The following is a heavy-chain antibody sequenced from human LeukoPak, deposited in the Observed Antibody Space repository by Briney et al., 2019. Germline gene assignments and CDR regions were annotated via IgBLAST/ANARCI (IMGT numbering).Heavy chain of an antibody. D-gene: IGHD3-22*01. CDR1: GFTVSSNY. J-gene: IGHJ4*02. CDR3: ARAFSSGYMGDDY. V-gene: IGHV3-66*02. CDR2: IYSGGST. Sequence: GGSLRLSCAASGFTVSSNYMSWVRQAPGKGLEWVSVIYSGGSTYYADSVKGRFTISRDNSKNTPYLQMNSLRAEDTAVYYCARAFSSGYMGDDYWGQGTLVTVSS.